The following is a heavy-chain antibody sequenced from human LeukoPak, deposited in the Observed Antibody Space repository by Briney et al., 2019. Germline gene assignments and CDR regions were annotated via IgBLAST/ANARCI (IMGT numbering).Heavy chain of an antibody. CDR1: GFTFDDYA. V-gene: IGHV3-23*01. Sequence: GGSLRLSCAASGFTFDDYAMHWVRQAPGKGLEWVSTISGSGGSTYYTDSVKGRFTISRDNSKNTLYLQMSSLRVEDTAVYYCVESGWYYFEGWGQGTLVTVSS. CDR3: VESGWYYFEG. CDR2: ISGSGGST. D-gene: IGHD6-19*01. J-gene: IGHJ4*02.